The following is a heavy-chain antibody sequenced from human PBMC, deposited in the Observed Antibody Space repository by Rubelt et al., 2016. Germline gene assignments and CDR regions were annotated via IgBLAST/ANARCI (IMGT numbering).Heavy chain of an antibody. V-gene: IGHV5-10-1*03. Sequence: EVQLVQSGAEVKKPGESLRISCKGSGYSFTSYWISWVRQMPGKGLEWMGRIDPSAYYTNYSPSFQGHVSISADKSISTAYLQWSSLKASDTAMYYCAIYDFWSGYYLDYWGQGTLVTVSS. CDR3: AIYDFWSGYYLDY. CDR1: GYSFTSYW. D-gene: IGHD3-3*01. J-gene: IGHJ4*02. CDR2: IDPSAYYT.